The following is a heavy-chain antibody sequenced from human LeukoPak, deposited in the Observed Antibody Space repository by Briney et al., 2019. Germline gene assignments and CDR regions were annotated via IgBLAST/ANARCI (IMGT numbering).Heavy chain of an antibody. CDR2: ISSSSTYI. Sequence: GGSLGLSCAASGFTFSPYSMNWVRQVPGKGLEWVSSISSSSTYIYYADSVKGRFTISKDNAKNSLYLQMNSLRAEDTAVYYCAREAYDYVWGSYRWLDYWGQGTLVTVSS. D-gene: IGHD3-16*02. V-gene: IGHV3-21*01. CDR3: AREAYDYVWGSYRWLDY. CDR1: GFTFSPYS. J-gene: IGHJ4*02.